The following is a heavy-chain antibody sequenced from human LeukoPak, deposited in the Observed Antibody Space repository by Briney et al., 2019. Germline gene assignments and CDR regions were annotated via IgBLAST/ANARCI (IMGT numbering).Heavy chain of an antibody. Sequence: SVKVSCKASGGTFSSYAISWVRQAPGQGLEWMGRIIPILGIANYAQKFQGRVTITADKSTSTAYMELSSLRSEDTAVYYCAREVVTPPNGMDVWGQGTTVTVSS. V-gene: IGHV1-69*04. CDR2: IIPILGIA. CDR3: AREVVTPPNGMDV. J-gene: IGHJ6*02. CDR1: GGTFSSYA. D-gene: IGHD4-23*01.